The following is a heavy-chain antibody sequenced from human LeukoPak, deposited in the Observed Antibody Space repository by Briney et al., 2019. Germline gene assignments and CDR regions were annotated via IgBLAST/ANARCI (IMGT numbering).Heavy chain of an antibody. D-gene: IGHD3-10*01. CDR3: ASQGGLLWFGELSGGMDV. V-gene: IGHV3-30-3*01. J-gene: IGHJ6*02. Sequence: GGSLRLSCAASGFTFSSYAMNWVRQAPGKGLEWVAFISYDGSNKYYADSVKGRFTISKDNSKSTLYLQMNSLRAEDTAVYYCASQGGLLWFGELSGGMDVWGQGTTVTVSS. CDR1: GFTFSSYA. CDR2: ISYDGSNK.